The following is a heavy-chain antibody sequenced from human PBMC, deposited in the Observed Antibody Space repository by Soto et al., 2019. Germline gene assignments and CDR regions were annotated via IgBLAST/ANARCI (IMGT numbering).Heavy chain of an antibody. V-gene: IGHV3-30*18. CDR3: AKDTAYYDFWSGYDTYYYYMDV. D-gene: IGHD3-3*01. Sequence: PGGSLRLSCAASGFTFSSYGMHWVRQAPGKGLEWLAVISYDGSNKYYADSVKGRFTISRDNSKNTLYLQMNSLRAEDTAVYYCAKDTAYYDFWSGYDTYYYYMDVWGKGTTVTVSS. CDR1: GFTFSSYG. CDR2: ISYDGSNK. J-gene: IGHJ6*03.